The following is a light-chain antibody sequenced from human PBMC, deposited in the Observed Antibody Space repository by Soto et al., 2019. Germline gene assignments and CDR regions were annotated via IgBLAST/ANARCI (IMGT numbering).Light chain of an antibody. Sequence: QSVLTQPASVSGCPGQSITISCTGTSSDVGGFNYVSWYQHHPGKAPKLMIYEVSNRPSGVSNRFSGSKSGNTASLTISGLQAEDEADYYCSSYTSSNTEVFGTGTKVTVL. CDR1: SSDVGGFNY. CDR2: EVS. CDR3: SSYTSSNTEV. J-gene: IGLJ1*01. V-gene: IGLV2-14*01.